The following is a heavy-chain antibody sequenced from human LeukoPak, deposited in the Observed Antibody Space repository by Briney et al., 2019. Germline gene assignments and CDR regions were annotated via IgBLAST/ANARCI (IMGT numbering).Heavy chain of an antibody. CDR1: GFTFNDYT. D-gene: IGHD1-26*01. CDR2: ISWDGGST. J-gene: IGHJ4*02. V-gene: IGHV3-43*01. Sequence: HPGGSLRLSCAASGFTFNDYTMHWVRQAPGKGLEWVSLISWDGGSTYYADSVKGRFTISRDNSKNSLYLQMNSLRTEDTALYYCAKGSSISGSFEPHYFDYWGQGTLVTVSS. CDR3: AKGSSISGSFEPHYFDY.